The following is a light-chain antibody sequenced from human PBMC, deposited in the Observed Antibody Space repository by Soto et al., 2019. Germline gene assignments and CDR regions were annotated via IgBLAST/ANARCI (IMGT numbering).Light chain of an antibody. CDR3: QQYNTYPLT. V-gene: IGKV1-5*03. CDR2: KAS. Sequence: DIQMTQSPSTLSASVGDRVTITCRASQSISTWLAWYQQKPGKAPKLLIYKASNLEGGVPSRFSGSASGTEFNITISSLQPDDFATYYCQQYNTYPLTFCGGTTVEIK. CDR1: QSISTW. J-gene: IGKJ4*01.